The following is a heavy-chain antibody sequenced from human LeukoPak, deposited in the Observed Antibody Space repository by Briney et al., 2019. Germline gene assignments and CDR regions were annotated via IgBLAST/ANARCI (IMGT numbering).Heavy chain of an antibody. D-gene: IGHD5-24*01. Sequence: VASVKVSCKASGYTFTGYYMHWVRQAPGQGLEWMGRINPNSGGANYAQKFQGRVTMTRDTSISTAYMELSRLRSDDTAVYYCARELMATASNPSDYWGQGTLVTVSS. CDR1: GYTFTGYY. CDR3: ARELMATASNPSDY. J-gene: IGHJ4*02. CDR2: INPNSGGA. V-gene: IGHV1-2*06.